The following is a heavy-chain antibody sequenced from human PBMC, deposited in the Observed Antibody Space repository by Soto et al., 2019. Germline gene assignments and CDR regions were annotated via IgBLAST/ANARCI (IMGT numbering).Heavy chain of an antibody. CDR1: GGSFSGYY. V-gene: IGHV4-34*01. CDR3: ASSIAARRRGDY. Sequence: QVQLQQWGAGLLKPSETLSLTCAVYGGSFSGYYWSWIRQPPGKGLEWIGEINHSGSTNYNPYLKSRVTISVDTAKNQFSLKLSSVTAADTAVYYCASSIAARRRGDYWGQGTLVTVSS. J-gene: IGHJ4*02. CDR2: INHSGST. D-gene: IGHD6-6*01.